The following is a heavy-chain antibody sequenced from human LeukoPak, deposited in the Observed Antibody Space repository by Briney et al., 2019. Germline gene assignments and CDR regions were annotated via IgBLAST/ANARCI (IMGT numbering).Heavy chain of an antibody. D-gene: IGHD3-10*01. CDR3: ARNTNYLGSGNSFDY. CDR1: GYTFTGYH. J-gene: IGHJ4*02. CDR2: IDPNSGDT. V-gene: IGHV1-2*02. Sequence: GASVKVSCKASGYTFTGYHMHWVRQAPGQGLEWMGWIDPNSGDTNYAQRFQGRVTMTRDTSITTAYMDLSRLRSDDTAVYYCARNTNYLGSGNSFDYWGQGTLATVSS.